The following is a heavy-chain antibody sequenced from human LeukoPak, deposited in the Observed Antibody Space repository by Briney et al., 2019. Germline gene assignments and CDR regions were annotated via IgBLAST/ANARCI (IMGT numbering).Heavy chain of an antibody. CDR3: ARVLRVSSFLTGYYKGNYYYYYMDV. J-gene: IGHJ6*03. V-gene: IGHV3-66*01. CDR1: GFTVSSNY. Sequence: GGSLRLSCAASGFTVSSNYMSWVRQAPGKGLEWVSVIYSGGSTYYADSVKGRFTISRDNSKNTLYLQMNSLRAEDTAVYYCARVLRVSSFLTGYYKGNYYYYYMDVWGKGTTVTISS. CDR2: IYSGGST. D-gene: IGHD3-9*01.